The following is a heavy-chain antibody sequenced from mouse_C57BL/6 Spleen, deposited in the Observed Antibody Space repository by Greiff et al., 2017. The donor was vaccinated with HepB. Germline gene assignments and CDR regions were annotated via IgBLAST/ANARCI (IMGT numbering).Heavy chain of an antibody. CDR1: GFTFSDYG. CDR2: ISSGSSTI. Sequence: EVQGVESGGGLVKPGGSLKLSCAASGFTFSDYGMHWVRQAPEKGLEWVAYISSGSSTIYYADTVKGRFTISRDNAKNTLFLQMTSLRSDDTAMYYCARSFITTYYYAMDDWGQGTSVTVSS. V-gene: IGHV5-17*01. CDR3: ARSFITTYYYAMDD. D-gene: IGHD1-1*01. J-gene: IGHJ4*01.